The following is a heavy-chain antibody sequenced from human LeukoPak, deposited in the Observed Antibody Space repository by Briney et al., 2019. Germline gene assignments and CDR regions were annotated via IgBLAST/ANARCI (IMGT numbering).Heavy chain of an antibody. Sequence: GRSLRLSCAASGFTFSNFDMHWVRQAPGKGLEWVALISYDERNKYYADSVKGRFTISRDNAKNSLYLQMNSLRAEDTAVYYCARGRTLGGDYWGQGTLVTVSS. J-gene: IGHJ4*02. CDR3: ARGRTLGGDY. CDR2: ISYDERNK. V-gene: IGHV3-30*03. CDR1: GFTFSNFD. D-gene: IGHD3-16*01.